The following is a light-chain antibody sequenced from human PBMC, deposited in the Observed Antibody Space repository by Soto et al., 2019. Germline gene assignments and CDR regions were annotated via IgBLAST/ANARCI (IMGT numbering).Light chain of an antibody. V-gene: IGKV1-39*01. CDR1: QKFSRY. J-gene: IGKJ5*01. Sequence: DIQLTQSPSSLSASVGDRVTINWRASQKFSRYLNWYQQKPGRAPKVLIYAASSLQIGVPRRFSGSESGTDFTLTISSLQPEDFGTYYCQQSFSLPISFGQGTRLEI. CDR2: AAS. CDR3: QQSFSLPIS.